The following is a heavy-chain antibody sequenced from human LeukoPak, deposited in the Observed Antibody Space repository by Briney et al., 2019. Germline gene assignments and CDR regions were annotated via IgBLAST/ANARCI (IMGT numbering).Heavy chain of an antibody. CDR2: IYYTGST. CDR1: GGSINGYY. V-gene: IGHV4-59*07. J-gene: IGHJ4*02. CDR3: ARTPSGTYSYFDY. D-gene: IGHD1-26*01. Sequence: SVALSLTCTVSGGSINGYYWSWIRQPPGKGLEWIAYIYYTGSTNYDPKYNPSLKSRVTISVDTSKNQFSLKLSTVTAADTAVYYCARTPSGTYSYFDYWGQGTLVTVSS.